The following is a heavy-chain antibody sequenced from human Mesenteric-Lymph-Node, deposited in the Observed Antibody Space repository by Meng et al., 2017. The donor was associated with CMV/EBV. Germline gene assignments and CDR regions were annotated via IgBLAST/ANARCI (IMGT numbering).Heavy chain of an antibody. J-gene: IGHJ3*02. CDR3: AKSIYIGFARVGTDALDI. CDR1: GFTFNSFA. D-gene: IGHD1-26*01. CDR2: VSVTGATT. Sequence: GGSLRLSCAASGFTFNSFAMAWVRQVPGGGLQWVSTVSVTGATTRYADSVQGRFTISRDNSKNTMYLQMNSLRVEDTALYYCAKSIYIGFARVGTDALDIWGQGTMVTVSS. V-gene: IGHV3-23*01.